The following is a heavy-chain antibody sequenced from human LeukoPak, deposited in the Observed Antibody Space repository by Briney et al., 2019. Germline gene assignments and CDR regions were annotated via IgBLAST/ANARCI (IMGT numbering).Heavy chain of an antibody. CDR3: ARSRPGTEAGQPNFDY. Sequence: GGSLRLSCAASGFTFSTYSMSWVRQPPGKGLKWVSYISSISSIIYYADSVKGRFTISRDNAKSSLYLQMNSLRAEDTAVYYCARSRPGTEAGQPNFDYWGQGTLVTVSS. CDR1: GFTFSTYS. J-gene: IGHJ4*02. CDR2: ISSISSII. D-gene: IGHD6-13*01. V-gene: IGHV3-48*01.